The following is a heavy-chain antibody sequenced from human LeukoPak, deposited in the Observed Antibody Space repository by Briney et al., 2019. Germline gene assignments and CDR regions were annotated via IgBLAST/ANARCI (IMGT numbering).Heavy chain of an antibody. CDR2: IRSDGSDE. CDR1: GFTFSTYG. Sequence: GGSLRLSCAASGFTFSTYGMHWVRQAPGKGLEWVAFIRSDGSDEHYADSVKGRFTISRDNSKDTLYLQMNSLRVEDTAVYFCARDPGAFPYFFDSWGQGTLVTVSS. D-gene: IGHD4/OR15-4a*01. V-gene: IGHV3-30*02. J-gene: IGHJ4*02. CDR3: ARDPGAFPYFFDS.